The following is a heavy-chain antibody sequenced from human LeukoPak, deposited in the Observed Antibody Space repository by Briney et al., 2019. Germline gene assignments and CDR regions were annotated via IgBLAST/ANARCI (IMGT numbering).Heavy chain of an antibody. D-gene: IGHD5-18*01. CDR3: ARGQVDTDMVT. Sequence: SETLSLTCAVYGGSFSGYYWSWIRQPPGKGLEWIGEINHSGSTNYTPSLKSRVTISVDTSKNQFSLKLSSVTAADTAVSYCARGQVDTDMVTWGQGTLVTVSS. J-gene: IGHJ5*02. CDR2: INHSGST. V-gene: IGHV4-34*01. CDR1: GGSFSGYY.